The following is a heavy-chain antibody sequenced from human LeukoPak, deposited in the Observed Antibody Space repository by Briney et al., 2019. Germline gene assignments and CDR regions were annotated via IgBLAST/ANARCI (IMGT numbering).Heavy chain of an antibody. D-gene: IGHD2-21*01. Sequence: PGGSLRLSCAASGFTFNKYNMNWVRQAPGKGLEWISYISTITGTIHYADSVKGRFTISKDNAKNSQYLQMNSLRAEDTALYYCARAGDVKGGDDNWFDYWGQGTLVTVSS. CDR2: ISTITGTI. CDR1: GFTFNKYN. J-gene: IGHJ5*01. CDR3: ARAGDVKGGDDNWFDY. V-gene: IGHV3-48*01.